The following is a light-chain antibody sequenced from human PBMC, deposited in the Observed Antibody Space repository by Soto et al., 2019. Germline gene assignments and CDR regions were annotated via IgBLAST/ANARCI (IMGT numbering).Light chain of an antibody. V-gene: IGKV3-20*01. J-gene: IGKJ4*01. CDR2: GAS. CDR3: QQYNNWPPLT. CDR1: QSVSSSY. Sequence: IVLTKSPGTLSLSPGERATLSCRASQSVSSSYLAWYQQKPGQAPRLLIYGASSRATGIPDRFSGSGSGTDFTLTISRLEPEDFAVYYCQQYNNWPPLTFGGGTKVDIK.